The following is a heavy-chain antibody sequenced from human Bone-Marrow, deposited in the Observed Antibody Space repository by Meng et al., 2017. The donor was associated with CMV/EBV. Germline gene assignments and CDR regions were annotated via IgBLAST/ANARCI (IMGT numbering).Heavy chain of an antibody. J-gene: IGHJ6*02. Sequence: SETLSLTCTVSGGSVSSGSYYWSWIRQPPGKGLEWIGYIYYSGSTNYNPSLKSRVTISVDTSKNQFSLKLTSVTAADTAVYYCVRDPELLVPAAATYYYYYGMDVWGQGTTVTVSS. CDR2: IYYSGST. D-gene: IGHD2-2*01. CDR3: VRDPELLVPAAATYYYYYGMDV. CDR1: GGSVSSGSYY. V-gene: IGHV4-61*01.